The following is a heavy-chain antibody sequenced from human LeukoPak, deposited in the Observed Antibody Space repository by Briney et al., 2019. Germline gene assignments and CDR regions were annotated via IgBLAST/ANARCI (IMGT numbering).Heavy chain of an antibody. CDR2: INPKSGGT. V-gene: IGHV1-2*02. CDR3: VRAGDLDY. Sequence: AASVKVSCKASGYTFTDYYMNWVRQAPGQGLEWMGWINPKSGGTKYAQKFQGRGTMTRGTSITTAYMELTILSSDDTAVFYCVRAGDLDYWGQGTLVTVSS. D-gene: IGHD7-27*01. CDR1: GYTFTDYY. J-gene: IGHJ4*02.